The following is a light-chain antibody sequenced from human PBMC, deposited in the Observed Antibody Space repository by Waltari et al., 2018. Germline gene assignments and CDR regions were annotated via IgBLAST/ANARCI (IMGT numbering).Light chain of an antibody. J-gene: IGKJ4*01. CDR3: QQYYSTPLT. CDR1: QSVLYSSNNKNY. CDR2: WAS. V-gene: IGKV4-1*01. Sequence: DIVMTQSPDSLAVSLGERATINCKSSQSVLYSSNNKNYLAWYQQKPGQPPKLLIYWASTHASGVPDRCGGGGSGTYITLTISSLQADVVXVYYCQQYYSTPLTFGGETKMEIK.